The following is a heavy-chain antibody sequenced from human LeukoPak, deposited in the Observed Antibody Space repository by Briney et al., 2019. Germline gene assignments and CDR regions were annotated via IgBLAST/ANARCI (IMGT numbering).Heavy chain of an antibody. V-gene: IGHV6-1*01. CDR1: GDSVSSNSAA. Sequence: SQTLSLTCAISGDSVSSNSAAWNWIRQSPSRGLEWLGRTYYRSKWYNDYAVSVKSRITINPDTSKNQFSLQLNSVTPEDTAVYYCARAARQQWLVMEPTVFDYWGQGTLVTVSS. CDR2: TYYRSKWYN. J-gene: IGHJ4*02. D-gene: IGHD6-19*01. CDR3: ARAARQQWLVMEPTVFDY.